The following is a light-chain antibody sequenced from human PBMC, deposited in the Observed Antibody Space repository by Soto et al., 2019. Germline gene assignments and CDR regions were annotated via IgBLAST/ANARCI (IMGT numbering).Light chain of an antibody. J-gene: IGLJ2*01. V-gene: IGLV2-14*01. CDR2: HVS. CDR1: SSDIGAYNY. CDR3: KSYTISRTVV. Sequence: QSVLTQPASVSGSPGQSITMSCTGTSSDIGAYNYVSWYQQHPGKPPKLMIYHVSNRPSGVSDRFSGSKSGNTASLTISGLQAEDEADYYCKSYTISRTVVFGGGTKLTVL.